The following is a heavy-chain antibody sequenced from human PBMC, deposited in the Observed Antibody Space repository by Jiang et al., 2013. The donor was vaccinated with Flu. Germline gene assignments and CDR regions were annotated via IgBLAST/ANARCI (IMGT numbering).Heavy chain of an antibody. V-gene: IGHV1-3*01. Sequence: SGAEVKKPGASMKISCKASGFTFVAYAIHWVRQAPGQRLQWVGWINGGNGNTKYSEKFQDRVTTTRDRSANTAYMDLSSLTSEDTAVYYCARQTMVGSSFDYWGQGTLVTVSS. CDR3: ARQTMVGSSFDY. CDR1: GFTFVAYA. CDR2: INGGNGNT. D-gene: IGHD4/OR15-4a*01. J-gene: IGHJ4*02.